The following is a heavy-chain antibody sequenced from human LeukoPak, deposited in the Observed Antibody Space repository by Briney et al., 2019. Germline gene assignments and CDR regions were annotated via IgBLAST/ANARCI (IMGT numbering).Heavy chain of an antibody. V-gene: IGHV3-7*01. Sequence: GGSLRLSCAASGFTFSSYWMSWVRQAPGRGLEWVANIKQDGSEKYYVDSVKGRFTISRDNAKNSLYLQMNSLRAEDTAVYYCARERPTVAYDYWGRGTLVTVSS. CDR2: IKQDGSEK. CDR1: GFTFSSYW. CDR3: ARERPTVAYDY. D-gene: IGHD4-23*01. J-gene: IGHJ4*02.